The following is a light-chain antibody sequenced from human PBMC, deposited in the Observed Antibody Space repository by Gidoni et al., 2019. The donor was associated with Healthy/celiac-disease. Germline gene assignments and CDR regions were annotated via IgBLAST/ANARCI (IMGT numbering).Light chain of an antibody. CDR1: QSVSSSY. CDR3: QQYGSSPLT. Sequence: IVFPQSPGTLSLSPGERATLSCRASQSVSSSYLAWYQQKPGQAPRLLIYGASSRATGIPDRFSGSGSGTDFTLTISRLEPEDFAVYYCQQYGSSPLTFGQGTKVEIK. CDR2: GAS. J-gene: IGKJ1*01. V-gene: IGKV3-20*01.